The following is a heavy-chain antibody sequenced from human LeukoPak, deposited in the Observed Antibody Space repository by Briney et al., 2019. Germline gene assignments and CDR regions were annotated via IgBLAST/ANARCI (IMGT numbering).Heavy chain of an antibody. J-gene: IGHJ5*02. D-gene: IGHD2-2*01. Sequence: SETLSLTCAVYGGSFSGYYWSWIRQPPGKGLEWIGEINHSGSTNYNPSLKSRVTVSVDTSKNQFSLKLSSVTAADTAVYYCAIHIVVVPAAKKKNWFDPWGQGTLVTVSS. CDR1: GGSFSGYY. V-gene: IGHV4-34*01. CDR3: AIHIVVVPAAKKKNWFDP. CDR2: INHSGST.